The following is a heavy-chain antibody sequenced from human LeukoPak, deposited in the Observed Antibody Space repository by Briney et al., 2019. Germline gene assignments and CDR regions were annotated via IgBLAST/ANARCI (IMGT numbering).Heavy chain of an antibody. CDR1: GFTFSSYA. J-gene: IGHJ6*02. Sequence: GGSLRLSCAASGFTFSSYAMRWVRQAPGKGLEWVAVISYDGSNKYYADSVKGRFTISRDNSKNTLYLQMNSLRAEDTAVYYCAREFREAKYYYDSSGYYYGAYGMDVWGQGTTVTVSS. V-gene: IGHV3-30-3*01. CDR3: AREFREAKYYYDSSGYYYGAYGMDV. CDR2: ISYDGSNK. D-gene: IGHD3-22*01.